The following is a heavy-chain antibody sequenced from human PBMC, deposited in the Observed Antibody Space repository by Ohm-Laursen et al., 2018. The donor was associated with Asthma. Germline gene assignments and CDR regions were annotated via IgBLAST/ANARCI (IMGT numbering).Heavy chain of an antibody. CDR2: INPSGGST. D-gene: IGHD6-19*01. J-gene: IGHJ1*01. V-gene: IGHV1-46*03. CDR3: AREFRPRSGWSGRYFQH. Sequence: GASVKVSCKASGYTFTSYGISWVRQAPGQGLEWMGIINPSGGSTSYAQKFQGRVTMTRDTSTSTVYMELSSLRSEDTAVYYCAREFRPRSGWSGRYFQHWGQGTLVTVSS. CDR1: GYTFTSYG.